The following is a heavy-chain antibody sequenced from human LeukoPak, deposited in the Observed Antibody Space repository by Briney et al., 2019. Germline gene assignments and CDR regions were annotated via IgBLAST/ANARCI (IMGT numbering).Heavy chain of an antibody. J-gene: IGHJ2*01. D-gene: IGHD7-27*01. CDR3: ARDLAAGEHFYFDL. CDR2: IWYDGNNK. V-gene: IGHV3-33*01. Sequence: GGSLRLSCAASGFTFSNYGMHWVRQAPGKGLEWVALIWYDGNNKYYADSVEGRFTVSRDNSKNTLYLQMNSLRAEDTAVYYCARDLAAGEHFYFDLWGRGALVTVSS. CDR1: GFTFSNYG.